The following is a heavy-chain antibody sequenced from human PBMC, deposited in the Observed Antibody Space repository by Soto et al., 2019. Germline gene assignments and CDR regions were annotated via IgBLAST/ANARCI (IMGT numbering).Heavy chain of an antibody. V-gene: IGHV3-23*01. Sequence: VQLLESGGGLVQPGGSLRVSCAASGFTFSSYAMSWVRQAPGKGLEWVSVISGSGGSTYFADSVKGRFTVSRDNSKNTLYLQMSSLRAEDTAVYYCARYGDYVWFDPWGQGTLVTVSS. J-gene: IGHJ5*02. CDR2: ISGSGGST. CDR3: ARYGDYVWFDP. CDR1: GFTFSSYA. D-gene: IGHD4-17*01.